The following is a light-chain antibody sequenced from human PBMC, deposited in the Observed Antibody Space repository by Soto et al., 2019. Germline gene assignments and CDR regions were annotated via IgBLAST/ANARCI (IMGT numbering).Light chain of an antibody. CDR2: GAS. CDR1: QNIRNN. V-gene: IGKV3-15*01. Sequence: EVVLTQSPASLSVSPGERVSLSCRASQNIRNNLAWYQQKPGQSPRLLISGASTREAGVPGRFSGSGSGTEFTLIISSLQSEDFAIYYCQQYNNWPPWTFGQGTKVDI. J-gene: IGKJ1*01. CDR3: QQYNNWPPWT.